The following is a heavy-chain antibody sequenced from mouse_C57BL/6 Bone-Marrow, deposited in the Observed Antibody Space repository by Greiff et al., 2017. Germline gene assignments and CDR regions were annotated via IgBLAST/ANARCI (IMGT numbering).Heavy chain of an antibody. CDR3: ANNWDSYYFDY. V-gene: IGHV1-7*01. CDR1: GYTFTSYW. CDR2: INPSSGYT. Sequence: VMLVESGAELAKPGASVKLSCKASGYTFTSYWMHWVKQRPGQGLEWIGYINPSSGYTKYNQKFKDKATLTADKSSSTAYMQLSSLTYEDSAVYYCANNWDSYYFDYWGQGTTLTVSS. D-gene: IGHD4-1*01. J-gene: IGHJ2*01.